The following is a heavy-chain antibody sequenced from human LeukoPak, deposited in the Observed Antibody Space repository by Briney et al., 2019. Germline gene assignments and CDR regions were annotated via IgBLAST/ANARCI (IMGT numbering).Heavy chain of an antibody. Sequence: PGGSLRLSCAASGFTFSSYAMSGVRQAPGKGLECVSAISGSGGSTYYADSVKGRFTISRDHSKNTLYLQMNSLRAEDTAVYYCAKDQDYYGSGSPFDYWGQGTLVTVSS. CDR2: ISGSGGST. CDR1: GFTFSSYA. J-gene: IGHJ4*02. D-gene: IGHD3-10*01. CDR3: AKDQDYYGSGSPFDY. V-gene: IGHV3-23*01.